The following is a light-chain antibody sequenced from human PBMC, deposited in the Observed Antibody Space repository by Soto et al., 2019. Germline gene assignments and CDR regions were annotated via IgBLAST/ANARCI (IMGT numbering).Light chain of an antibody. V-gene: IGKV3-20*01. J-gene: IGKJ5*01. CDR1: ERIYSAY. CDR3: QHYGNSPIT. Sequence: VVFLQSPGTRSFSRGDSATLSCRASERIYSAYLGWYQQKPGQAPRLLIYGTSSRATGIPDRFSGSGSGTDFTLTTSRLEPEDFAVYYCQHYGNSPITFGQGTRLEI. CDR2: GTS.